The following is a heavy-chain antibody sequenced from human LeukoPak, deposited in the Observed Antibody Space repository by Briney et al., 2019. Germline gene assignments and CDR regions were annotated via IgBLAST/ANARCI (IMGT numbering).Heavy chain of an antibody. J-gene: IGHJ3*02. D-gene: IGHD3-22*01. CDR3: ARAYYYDSSGYLMASGAFDI. Sequence: SETLSLTCTVSGGSISSSSYYWGWIRQPPGKGLEWIGGIYYSGSTYYNPSLKSRVTISVDTSKNQFSLKLSSVTAADTAVYYCARAYYYDSSGYLMASGAFDIWGQGTMVTVSS. CDR2: IYYSGST. V-gene: IGHV4-39*01. CDR1: GGSISSSSYY.